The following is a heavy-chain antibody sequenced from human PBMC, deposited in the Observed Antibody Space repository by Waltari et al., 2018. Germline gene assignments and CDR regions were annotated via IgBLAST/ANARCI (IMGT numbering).Heavy chain of an antibody. CDR2: VYWNDDE. V-gene: IGHV2-5*01. CDR3: AHKTIKKAFDF. Sequence: QITLKESGPTLVKPTQTLTLTCTLSGLSLSSSGVGVGWIRQSPGKALEWLALVYWNDDEQYNPSRKTRLTITKDTSKNQVVLSVTDLDPGDTATYFCAHKTIKKAFDFWGQGTLVTVSS. J-gene: IGHJ4*02. CDR1: GLSLSSSGVG. D-gene: IGHD1-20*01.